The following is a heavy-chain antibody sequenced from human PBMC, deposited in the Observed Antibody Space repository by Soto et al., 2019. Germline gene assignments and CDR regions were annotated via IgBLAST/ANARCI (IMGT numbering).Heavy chain of an antibody. J-gene: IGHJ5*02. Sequence: SETLSLTCAVYGGSFSGYYWSWIRQPPGKGLEWIGEINHSGSTNYNPSLKSRVTISVDTSKNQFSLKLSSVTAADTAVYYCARRAPPPAWFDPWGQGTLVTVTS. V-gene: IGHV4-34*01. CDR2: INHSGST. CDR3: ARRAPPPAWFDP. D-gene: IGHD6-6*01. CDR1: GGSFSGYY.